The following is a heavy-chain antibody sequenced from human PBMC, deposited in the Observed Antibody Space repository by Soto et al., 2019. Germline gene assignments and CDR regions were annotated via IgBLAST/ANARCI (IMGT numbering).Heavy chain of an antibody. Sequence: PGGSLRLSCAASGFTFSSDWMHWVRQAPGKGLVWVSRINSDGSNKDYADSVKGRFTISRDNSKNTLSLQMNSLRAEDTAVYYCARSIAVSGTPEFDYWGQGTLVTVSS. CDR2: INSDGSNK. V-gene: IGHV3-74*01. CDR3: ARSIAVSGTPEFDY. CDR1: GFTFSSDW. D-gene: IGHD6-19*01. J-gene: IGHJ4*02.